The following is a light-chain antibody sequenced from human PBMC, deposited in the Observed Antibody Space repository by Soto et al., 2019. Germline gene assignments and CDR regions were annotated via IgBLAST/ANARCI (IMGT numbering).Light chain of an antibody. CDR3: QHYNNWPIR. V-gene: IGKV3-20*01. CDR1: QSVNNWF. CDR2: GAS. Sequence: ENVWTESPGTLSLSPGERDTFSFSASQSVNNWFLAWYQQKPGQAPRLLIYGASRRATGVPDRFSGSGSGTEFTLTISCLQAEDSACYCCQHYNNWPIRFCQRARLE. J-gene: IGKJ5*01.